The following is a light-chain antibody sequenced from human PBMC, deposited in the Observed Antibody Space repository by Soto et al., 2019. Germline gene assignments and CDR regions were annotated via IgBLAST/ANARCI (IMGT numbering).Light chain of an antibody. CDR2: DVS. J-gene: IGLJ1*01. Sequence: QSALTQPASVSGSPGQSITISCTGTSSDVGGYNYVSWYQQLPGKAPKLMIYDVSNRPSGVSNRFSGSKSGNTASLTISGLQAEDEADYYCSSYTSSTPRVFGTATKLTVL. V-gene: IGLV2-14*01. CDR1: SSDVGGYNY. CDR3: SSYTSSTPRV.